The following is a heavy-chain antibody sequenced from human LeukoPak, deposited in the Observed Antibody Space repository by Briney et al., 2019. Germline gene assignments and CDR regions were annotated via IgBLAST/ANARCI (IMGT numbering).Heavy chain of an antibody. CDR1: GFTFSSDY. CDR3: ARDEGSRWDY. V-gene: IGHV3-66*01. Sequence: GGSLRLSCAASGFTFSSDYMTWVRQAPGMGLEWVSVIYPGGSTYYADSVKGRFTISRDNSKNTLYLQMNSLRAEDTAVYYCARDEGSRWDYWGQGTLVTVSS. J-gene: IGHJ4*02. CDR2: IYPGGST. D-gene: IGHD6-13*01.